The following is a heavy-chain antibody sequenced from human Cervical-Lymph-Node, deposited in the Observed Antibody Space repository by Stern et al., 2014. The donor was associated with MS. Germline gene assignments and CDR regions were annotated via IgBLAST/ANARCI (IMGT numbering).Heavy chain of an antibody. J-gene: IGHJ5*02. CDR3: ARGVVSNRAAATLHNLFDP. V-gene: IGHV1-69*09. CDR1: GGTFSSSYA. D-gene: IGHD2-15*01. CDR2: FIPILGLA. Sequence: VQLVESGAEVKKPGSSMNVSCKPSGGTFSSSYAITWMRQAPGQRLEWMGRFIPILGLANYAQKFQGRVTITADTSTSTTYMELSSLRSEDTAVYYCARGVVSNRAAATLHNLFDPWGQGTLVTVSS.